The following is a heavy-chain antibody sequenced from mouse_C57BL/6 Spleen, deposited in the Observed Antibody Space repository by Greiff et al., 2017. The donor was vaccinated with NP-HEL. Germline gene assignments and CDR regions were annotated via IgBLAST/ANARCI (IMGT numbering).Heavy chain of an antibody. J-gene: IGHJ3*01. V-gene: IGHV1-64*01. D-gene: IGHD4-1*01. CDR2: IHPNSGST. CDR1: GYTFTSYW. CDR3: ARGGLTGTGFAY. Sequence: QVQLQQPGAELVKPGASVKLSCKASGYTFTSYWMHWVKQRPGQGLEWIGMIHPNSGSTNYNEKFESKATLTVDKSSSTAYMQLSSLTSEDSAVYYCARGGLTGTGFAYWGQGTLVTVSA.